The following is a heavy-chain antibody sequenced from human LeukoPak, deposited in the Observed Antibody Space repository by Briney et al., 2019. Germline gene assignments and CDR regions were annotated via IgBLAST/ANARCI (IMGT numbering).Heavy chain of an antibody. CDR3: AMVGWQSGRPGP. V-gene: IGHV4-34*01. D-gene: IGHD2-15*01. CDR1: AGSLINYY. Sequence: SETLSRTCAVYAGSLINYYWSWIRQSPGKGLEWIGDIDHSGGTSYNPALRSRVTMSIVPSRNQFYLKINSVTASETAVYCCAMVGWQSGRPGPWDQGSLVTVSS. CDR2: IDHSGGT. J-gene: IGHJ5*02.